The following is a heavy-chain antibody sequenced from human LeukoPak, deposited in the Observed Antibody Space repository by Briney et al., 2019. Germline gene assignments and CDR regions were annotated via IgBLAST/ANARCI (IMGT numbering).Heavy chain of an antibody. CDR1: GFTFSSYG. CDR2: ISGSGGST. V-gene: IGHV3-23*01. CDR3: AKDRGGSLDY. D-gene: IGHD6-13*01. J-gene: IGHJ4*02. Sequence: GGSLRLSCAASGFTFSSYGMSWVRQAPGKGLEWVSAISGSGGSTYYADSVKGRFTISRDNAKNSLYLQMNSLRAEDMALYYCAKDRGGSLDYWGQGTLVTVSS.